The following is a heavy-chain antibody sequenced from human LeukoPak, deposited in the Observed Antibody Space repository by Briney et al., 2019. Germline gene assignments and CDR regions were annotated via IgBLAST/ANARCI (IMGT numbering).Heavy chain of an antibody. J-gene: IGHJ4*02. V-gene: IGHV3-49*04. CDR2: IRSKAYGGTT. D-gene: IGHD1-26*01. Sequence: GGSLRLSCTASGFTFGDYAMSWVRQAPGKGLEWVGFIRSKAYGGTTEYAASVKGRFTISRDDSKSIAYLQMNSLKTEDTAVYYCTRDEGPIVGATHGYFDYWGQGTLVTVSS. CDR3: TRDEGPIVGATHGYFDY. CDR1: GFTFGDYA.